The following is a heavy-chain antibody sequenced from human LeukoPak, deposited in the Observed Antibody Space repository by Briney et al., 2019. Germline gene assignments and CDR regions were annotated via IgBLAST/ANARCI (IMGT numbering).Heavy chain of an antibody. V-gene: IGHV4-38-2*02. J-gene: IGHJ4*02. CDR2: IYHSGGT. D-gene: IGHD6-6*01. CDR1: GYSISSGYY. Sequence: SETLSLTCAVSGYSISSGYYWGWIRQPPGRGLEWIGSIYHSGGTYYNPSLKSRVTISVDTSKNQFSLKLSSVTAADTAVYYCARELIAARPFDYWGQGTLVTVSS. CDR3: ARELIAARPFDY.